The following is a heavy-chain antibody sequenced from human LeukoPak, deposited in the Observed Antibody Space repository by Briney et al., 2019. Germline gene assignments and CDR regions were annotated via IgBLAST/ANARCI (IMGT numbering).Heavy chain of an antibody. V-gene: IGHV4-59*10. CDR3: ASPKSYGDYGY. CDR2: IYTSGSI. Sequence: SETLSLTCAVYGGSFSGYYWSWIRQPAGKGLEWIGRIYTSGSITYNPSLKSRVSMSVDTSKNQFSLKLSSVTAADTAVYYCASPKSYGDYGYWGQGTLVTVSS. D-gene: IGHD4-17*01. J-gene: IGHJ4*02. CDR1: GGSFSGYY.